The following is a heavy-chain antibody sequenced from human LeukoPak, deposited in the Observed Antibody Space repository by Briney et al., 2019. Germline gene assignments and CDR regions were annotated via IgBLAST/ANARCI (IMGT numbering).Heavy chain of an antibody. D-gene: IGHD1-7*01. CDR1: GYTLTELS. J-gene: IGHJ5*02. CDR3: ATDDGITGTTGS. Sequence: ASVKVSCKVSGYTLTELSMHWVRHAPGKGLEWTGGFDPEDGETIYAQKFQGRVTMTEDTSTDTAYMELSSLRSEDTAVYYCATDDGITGTTGSWGQGTLVTVSS. V-gene: IGHV1-24*01. CDR2: FDPEDGET.